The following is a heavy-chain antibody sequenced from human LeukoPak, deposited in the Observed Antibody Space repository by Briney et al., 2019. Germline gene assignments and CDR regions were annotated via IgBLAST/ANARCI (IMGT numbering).Heavy chain of an antibody. CDR2: INTNRGGT. J-gene: IGHJ4*02. Sequence: SVTVSCLASGYTFTGYSMHWVRPPHEQGSDWKGWINTNRGGTNYAQKLQGRVTMTRDTAISTAYRELSRQRPDDTAVYYCARDPRRIFGVEVGGFDYWGQGTLVTVSS. D-gene: IGHD3-3*01. CDR1: GYTFTGYS. CDR3: ARDPRRIFGVEVGGFDY. V-gene: IGHV1-2*02.